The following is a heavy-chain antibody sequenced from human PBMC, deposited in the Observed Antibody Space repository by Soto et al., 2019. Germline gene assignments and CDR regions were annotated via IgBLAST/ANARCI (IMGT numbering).Heavy chain of an antibody. J-gene: IGHJ5*02. V-gene: IGHV3-21*04. D-gene: IGHD3-3*01. Sequence: GGYLRLSCAASGFTFSSYSMNWVRQAPGKGLEWVSSISSSSSYIYYADSVKGRFTISRHNAENSLYLQMNSLRAEDTAVYYCARAFTTDFWSGYWDPWGQGTLVTVSS. CDR1: GFTFSSYS. CDR3: ARAFTTDFWSGYWDP. CDR2: ISSSSSYI.